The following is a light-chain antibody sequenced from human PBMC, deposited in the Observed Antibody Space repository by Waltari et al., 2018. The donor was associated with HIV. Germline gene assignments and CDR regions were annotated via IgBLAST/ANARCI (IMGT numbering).Light chain of an antibody. V-gene: IGLV2-8*01. Sequence: QSALTQPPSASGSLGQSVTISCAGHSTDVGGYTYVSWYQQYPGRVPKLVIYEVTKPPSGVPVRFTGSKSGNTAFLTVSGLQGDDEADYYCCSYAGDTNLVFGGGTCLTVL. CDR3: CSYAGDTNLV. CDR2: EVT. J-gene: IGLJ3*02. CDR1: STDVGGYTY.